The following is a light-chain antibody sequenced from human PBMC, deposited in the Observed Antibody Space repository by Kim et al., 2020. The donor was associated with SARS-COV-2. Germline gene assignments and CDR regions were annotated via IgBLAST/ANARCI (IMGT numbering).Light chain of an antibody. Sequence: VSPGERATRSCSASQSVSSKLAWYRQKPGQAPRLLIYSASTRATGISARFSGSGSGTEFTLTISSLQSEDFAVYYCQQYNNWPLTFGGGTKVDIK. CDR1: QSVSSK. V-gene: IGKV3-15*01. J-gene: IGKJ4*01. CDR2: SAS. CDR3: QQYNNWPLT.